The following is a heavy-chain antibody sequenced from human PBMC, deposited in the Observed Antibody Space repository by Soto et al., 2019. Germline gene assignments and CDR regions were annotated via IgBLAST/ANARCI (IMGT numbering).Heavy chain of an antibody. CDR2: ISYDGSNK. V-gene: IGHV3-30*18. J-gene: IGHJ3*02. Sequence: QVQLVESGGGVVQPGRSLRLSCAASGFTFSSYGMHWVRQAPGKGLEWVAVISYDGSNKYYADSVKGRFTISRDNSKNTLYLQMNSLRAEDTAVYYCAKERDAFYIWGQGTMVTVSS. CDR3: AKERDAFYI. CDR1: GFTFSSYG.